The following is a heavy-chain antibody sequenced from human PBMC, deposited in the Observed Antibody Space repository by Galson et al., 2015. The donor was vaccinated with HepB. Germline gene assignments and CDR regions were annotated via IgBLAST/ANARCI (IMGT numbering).Heavy chain of an antibody. D-gene: IGHD3-9*01. CDR1: GFTVSSNY. Sequence: SLRLSCAASGFTVSSNYMSWVRQAPGKGLEWVSVIYSGGSTYYADSVKGRFTISRDNSKNTLYLQMNSLRAEDTAVYYCAREEYYDILTGYLGQGYFDYWGQGTLVTVSS. V-gene: IGHV3-66*01. CDR3: AREEYYDILTGYLGQGYFDY. CDR2: IYSGGST. J-gene: IGHJ4*02.